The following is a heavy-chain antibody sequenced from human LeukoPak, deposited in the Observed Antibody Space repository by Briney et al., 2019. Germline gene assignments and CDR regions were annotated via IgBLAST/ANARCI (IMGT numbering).Heavy chain of an antibody. CDR2: ISGYNGNT. CDR1: GYTFTSYG. J-gene: IGHJ4*02. Sequence: ASVTVSFKASGYTFTSYGISWVRQAPGQGLEWMGWISGYNGNTKYAQKFQGRLTMTADTSTSTAYMELRSLRSDDTAVYYCARGGRSYDSSGYYPIDYWGQGTLVTVSS. V-gene: IGHV1-18*01. CDR3: ARGGRSYDSSGYYPIDY. D-gene: IGHD3-22*01.